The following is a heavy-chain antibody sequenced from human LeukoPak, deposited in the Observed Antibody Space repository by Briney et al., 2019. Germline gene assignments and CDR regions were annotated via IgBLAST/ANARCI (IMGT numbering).Heavy chain of an antibody. J-gene: IGHJ4*02. D-gene: IGHD3-3*01. V-gene: IGHV3-23*01. CDR2: ISGSGGST. CDR3: AKAGYDFWSGYSDY. CDR1: GFTFSSYA. Sequence: GGSLRLSCAASGFTFSSYAMSWVRQAPGKGLEWVSAISGSGGSTYYADSVKGRFTISRDNSKNTLYLQMNSLRAEDTAVYYCAKAGYDFWSGYSDYWGQGTLVTVSS.